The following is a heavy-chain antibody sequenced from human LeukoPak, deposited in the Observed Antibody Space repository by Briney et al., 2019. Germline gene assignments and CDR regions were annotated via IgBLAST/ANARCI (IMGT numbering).Heavy chain of an antibody. CDR2: MNPNTGDT. J-gene: IGHJ5*02. V-gene: IGHV1-8*01. D-gene: IGHD2-2*01. CDR3: ARDPTYCSSTSCYHREGWFDP. CDR1: GFTFTSYD. Sequence: ASVTVSCKASGFTFTSYDINWVRQASGQGLEWMGWMNPNTGDTGYAQKFQGRVTMTRDISISTAYMELRSLRSDDTAVYYCARDPTYCSSTSCYHREGWFDPWGQGTLVTVSS.